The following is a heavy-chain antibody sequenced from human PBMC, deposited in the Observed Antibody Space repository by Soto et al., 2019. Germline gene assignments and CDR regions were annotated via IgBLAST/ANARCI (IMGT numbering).Heavy chain of an antibody. J-gene: IGHJ4*02. CDR1: CGSISGFY. CDR3: AKGPSGDKVDY. Sequence: SQILCLTCTVSCGSISGFYWSWIRQPPGKGLEWIGYIYYSGSTDYNPSLKSRVTISVDTSKNQFSLKLSSVSAADTAVYYCAKGPSGDKVDYWGQGTLVTVSS. V-gene: IGHV4-59*08. D-gene: IGHD7-27*01. CDR2: IYYSGST.